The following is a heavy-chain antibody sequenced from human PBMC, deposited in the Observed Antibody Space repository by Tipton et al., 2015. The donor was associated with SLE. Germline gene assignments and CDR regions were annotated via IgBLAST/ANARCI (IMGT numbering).Heavy chain of an antibody. J-gene: IGHJ5*02. D-gene: IGHD3-16*01. CDR3: ARVQAYEGFDP. Sequence: LSLTCSVYGDSLSGQYWGWIRQPPGKGLEWIGSIYYSGSTYYNPSLKSRVTITVDTSKNQFSLKLSSVTAADTAVYYCARVQAYEGFDPWGQGPLVTVSS. CDR1: GDSLSGQY. V-gene: IGHV4-39*07. CDR2: IYYSGST.